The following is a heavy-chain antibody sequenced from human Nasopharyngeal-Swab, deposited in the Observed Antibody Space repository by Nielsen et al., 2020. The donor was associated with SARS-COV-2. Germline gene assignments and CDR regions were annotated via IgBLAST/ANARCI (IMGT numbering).Heavy chain of an antibody. J-gene: IGHJ4*02. CDR2: IIPILGIA. D-gene: IGHD6-13*01. Sequence: SVKVSCKASGGTFSSYAISWVRQAPRQGLEWMGRIIPILGIANYAQKFQGRVTITADKSTSTAYMELSSLRSEDTAVYYCARDSLGQQLVQWGQGTLVTVSS. CDR3: ARDSLGQQLVQ. V-gene: IGHV1-69*04. CDR1: GGTFSSYA.